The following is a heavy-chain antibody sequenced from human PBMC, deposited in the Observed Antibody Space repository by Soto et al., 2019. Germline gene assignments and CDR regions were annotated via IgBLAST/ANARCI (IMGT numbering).Heavy chain of an antibody. CDR1: GFSFSAYG. D-gene: IGHD2-15*01. CDR2: ISFDGSNK. CDR3: AKDYEYCSGLNCYSNGMDV. V-gene: IGHV3-30*18. J-gene: IGHJ6*02. Sequence: GGSLRLSCAASGFSFSAYGMHWVRQAPGKGVEWVALISFDGSNKYHVDSVKGRFTISRDNSKNTVYLQMNSLRAEDTAVYYCAKDYEYCSGLNCYSNGMDVWGQGTTVTVSS.